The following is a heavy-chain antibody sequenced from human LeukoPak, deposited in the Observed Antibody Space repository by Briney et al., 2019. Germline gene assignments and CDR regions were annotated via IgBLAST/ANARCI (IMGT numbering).Heavy chain of an antibody. V-gene: IGHV3-30*04. D-gene: IGHD3-16*01. CDR3: ARDWANFDY. J-gene: IGHJ4*02. Sequence: PGGSLRLSCSASGFTFSSYAMHWVRQAPGKGLEWVAVISYDGSNKYYADPVKGRFTISRDNSKNTLYLQMNSLRAEDTAVYYCARDWANFDYWGQGTLVTVSS. CDR2: ISYDGSNK. CDR1: GFTFSSYA.